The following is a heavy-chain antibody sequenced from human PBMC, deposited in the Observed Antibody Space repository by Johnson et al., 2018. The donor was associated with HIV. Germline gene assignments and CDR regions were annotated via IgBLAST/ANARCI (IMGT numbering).Heavy chain of an antibody. CDR2: IKSYRSST. CDR3: ANLGDYGGNNGFDI. V-gene: IGHV3-74*03. D-gene: IGHD4-23*01. CDR1: GFTFSSYW. Sequence: VQLVESGGGVVQPGGSLRLSCAASGFTFSSYWMSWVRQAPGKGLEWVGRIKSYRSSTTYADSVKGRFTISRDNAKNTVYLQMNSLRAEDTAVYYCANLGDYGGNNGFDIWGQGTMVTVSS. J-gene: IGHJ3*02.